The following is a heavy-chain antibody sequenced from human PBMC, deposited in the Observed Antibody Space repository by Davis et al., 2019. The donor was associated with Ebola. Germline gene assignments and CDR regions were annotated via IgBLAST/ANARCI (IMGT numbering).Heavy chain of an antibody. CDR1: GYTFTSYD. CDR2: MNPNNGNT. J-gene: IGHJ2*01. D-gene: IGHD3-22*01. Sequence: ASVKVSCKASGYTFTSYDINWVRQATGQGLEWMGWMNPNNGNTGYAQKFQGRVTITRDTSISTAYMELSSLRSEDTAVYYCARAASDSSSYPPYWFFDLWGRGTLVTVSS. V-gene: IGHV1-8*03. CDR3: ARAASDSSSYPPYWFFDL.